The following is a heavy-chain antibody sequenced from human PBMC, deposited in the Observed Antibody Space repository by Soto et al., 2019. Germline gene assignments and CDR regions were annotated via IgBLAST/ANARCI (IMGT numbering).Heavy chain of an antibody. D-gene: IGHD2-21*01. CDR1: GFTFSTYA. CDR2: ISGSSDNI. CDR3: ARWGHILPHDY. V-gene: IGHV3-23*01. Sequence: GGSLRLSCAASGFTFSTYAMSWVRQAPGKGLEWVSAISGSSDNIYYADSVKGRFTISRDNAKNSLYLQMNSLRAEDTAVYYCARWGHILPHDYWGQGTLVTVSS. J-gene: IGHJ4*02.